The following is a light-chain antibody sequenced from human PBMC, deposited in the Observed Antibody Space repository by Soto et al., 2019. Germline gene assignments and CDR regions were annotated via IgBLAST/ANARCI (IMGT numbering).Light chain of an antibody. CDR2: EVS. CDR3: CSPAGSNNV. V-gene: IGLV2-8*01. CDR1: SSDVGVYNY. Sequence: QSALTQPPSASGSPGQSVTVSCTGTSSDVGVYNYVSWYQQHPGKAPKLIIYEVSKRPPGVPDRFSGSKSGNTASLTVSGLQPEHETDYDCCSPAGSNNVFGTGTKVTVL. J-gene: IGLJ1*01.